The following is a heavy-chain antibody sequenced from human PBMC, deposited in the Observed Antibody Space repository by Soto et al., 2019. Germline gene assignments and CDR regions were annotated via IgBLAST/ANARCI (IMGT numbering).Heavy chain of an antibody. CDR2: INPNSGGT. J-gene: IGHJ6*02. D-gene: IGHD3-3*01. CDR1: GYTFTGYY. V-gene: IGHV1-2*02. Sequence: QVQLVQSGAEVKKPGASVKVSCKASGYTFTGYYMHWVRQAPGQGLEWMGWINPNSGGTNYAQKFQGKDTMTRDTSISTAYMELSRLRSDDTAVYYCARVTNPSTFWSGYNYYYYGMDVWGQGTTVTVSS. CDR3: ARVTNPSTFWSGYNYYYYGMDV.